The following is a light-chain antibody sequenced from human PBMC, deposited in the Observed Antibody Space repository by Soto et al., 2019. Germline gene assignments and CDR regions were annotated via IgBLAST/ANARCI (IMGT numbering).Light chain of an antibody. CDR3: QQRHMWPIT. CDR2: GAS. V-gene: IGKV3D-20*02. J-gene: IGKJ5*01. CDR1: QSVSSSY. Sequence: IVLTHSPGTLSFSPGERATLSCGASQSVSSSYLAWYQQKPGQAPRLLIYGASSRATGIPDRFSGSGSGTDFTLTISRLEPEDSAVYYCQQRHMWPITFGQGTRLEIK.